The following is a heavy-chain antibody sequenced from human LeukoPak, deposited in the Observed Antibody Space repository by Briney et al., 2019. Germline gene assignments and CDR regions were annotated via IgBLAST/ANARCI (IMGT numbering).Heavy chain of an antibody. J-gene: IGHJ4*02. CDR3: ARGTVTVVPAAAFDY. CDR2: FYDSGTT. CDR1: GGSISSSSYY. V-gene: IGHV4-39*01. D-gene: IGHD2-2*01. Sequence: SETLSLTCTVSGGSISSSSYYWGWIRQPPGKGLEWIGSFYDSGTTYYNPSLKSRVTISVDTSKNQFSLKVSSVTAADTAVYYCARGTVTVVPAAAFDYWGQGTLVTVSS.